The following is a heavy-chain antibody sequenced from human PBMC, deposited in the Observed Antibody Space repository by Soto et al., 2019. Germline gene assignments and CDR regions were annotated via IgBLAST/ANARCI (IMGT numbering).Heavy chain of an antibody. CDR3: ARSGVSGYYYPFNLHY. Sequence: PSETLSLTCTVSGGSVSSGSYYWSWIRQPPGKGLEWIGYIYYSGSTNYNPSLKSRVTISVDTSKNQFSLKLSSVTAADTAVYYCARSGVSGYYYPFNLHYWGQGTLVTVSS. J-gene: IGHJ4*02. CDR2: IYYSGST. D-gene: IGHD3-22*01. V-gene: IGHV4-61*01. CDR1: GGSVSSGSYY.